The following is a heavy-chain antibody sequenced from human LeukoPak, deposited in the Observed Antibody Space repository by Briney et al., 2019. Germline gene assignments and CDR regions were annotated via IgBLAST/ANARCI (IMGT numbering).Heavy chain of an antibody. CDR1: GGSISSYY. CDR2: INHSGST. Sequence: SETLSLTCTVSGGSISSYYWSWIRQPPGKGLEWIGEINHSGSTNSNPSLKSRVTISVDTSKNQFSLKLSSVTAADTAMYYCARGVRYFDLLTPYYFDYWGQGTLVTVSS. J-gene: IGHJ4*02. CDR3: ARGVRYFDLLTPYYFDY. D-gene: IGHD3-9*01. V-gene: IGHV4-34*01.